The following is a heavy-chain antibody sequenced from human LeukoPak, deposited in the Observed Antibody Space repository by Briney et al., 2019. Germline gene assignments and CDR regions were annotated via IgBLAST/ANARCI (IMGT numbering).Heavy chain of an antibody. Sequence: GRSLRLSCAASGFTFSSYAMHWVRQAPGKGLEWVAVISYDGSNKYYADSVKGRFTISRDNSKNTLYLQMNSLRAEDTAVYYCAREDNLGFGGGNYAFDIWGQGTMVTVSS. CDR3: AREDNLGFGGGNYAFDI. D-gene: IGHD3-10*01. CDR2: ISYDGSNK. J-gene: IGHJ3*02. CDR1: GFTFSSYA. V-gene: IGHV3-30*04.